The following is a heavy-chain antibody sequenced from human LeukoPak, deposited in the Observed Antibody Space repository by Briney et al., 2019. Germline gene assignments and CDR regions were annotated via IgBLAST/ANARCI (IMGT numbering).Heavy chain of an antibody. Sequence: SETQSLTCAVYGGSFSGYYWSWIRQPPGKGLEWIGEINHSGSTNYNPSLKSRVTISVDTSKNQFSLKLSSVTAADTAVYYCAREGGIAAAVLYYFDYWGQGTLVTVSS. V-gene: IGHV4-34*01. D-gene: IGHD6-13*01. CDR3: AREGGIAAAVLYYFDY. J-gene: IGHJ4*02. CDR2: INHSGST. CDR1: GGSFSGYY.